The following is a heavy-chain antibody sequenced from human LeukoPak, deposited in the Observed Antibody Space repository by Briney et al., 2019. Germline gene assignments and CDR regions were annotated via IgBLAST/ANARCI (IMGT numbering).Heavy chain of an antibody. J-gene: IGHJ4*02. V-gene: IGHV4-31*03. CDR1: GGSISSGGYY. Sequence: PSETLSLTCTVSGGSISSGGYYWSWIRQHPGKGLEWIGYIYYSGSTYYNPSLKSRVTISVDTSKNQFSLKLSSVTAAVTAVYYCARGLGTYYYDSSGWYYFDYWGQGTLVTVSS. CDR2: IYYSGST. CDR3: ARGLGTYYYDSSGWYYFDY. D-gene: IGHD3-22*01.